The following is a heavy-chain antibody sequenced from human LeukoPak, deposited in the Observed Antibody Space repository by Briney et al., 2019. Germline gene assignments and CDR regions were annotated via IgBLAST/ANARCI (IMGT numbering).Heavy chain of an antibody. Sequence: GGTLRLSCAASGFTFSSYGMSWVRQAPGKGVEWVSAISGSGGSTYYADSVKGRFTISRDNSKNTLYLQMNSLRAEDTAVYYCAKGQWLPSGYWGQGTLVTVSS. V-gene: IGHV3-23*01. D-gene: IGHD6-19*01. CDR1: GFTFSSYG. J-gene: IGHJ4*02. CDR2: ISGSGGST. CDR3: AKGQWLPSGY.